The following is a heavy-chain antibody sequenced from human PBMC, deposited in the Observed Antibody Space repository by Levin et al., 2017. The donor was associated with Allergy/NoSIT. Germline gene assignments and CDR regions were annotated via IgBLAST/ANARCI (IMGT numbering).Heavy chain of an antibody. D-gene: IGHD3-22*01. Sequence: PSETLSLTCTVSGGSISSYYWSWIRQPAGKGLEWIGRIYTSGSTNYNPSLKSRVTMSVDTSKNQFSLKLSSVTAADTAVYYCARALSSGYYYVSAFDIWGQGTMVTVSS. V-gene: IGHV4-4*07. CDR3: ARALSSGYYYVSAFDI. CDR2: IYTSGST. CDR1: GGSISSYY. J-gene: IGHJ3*02.